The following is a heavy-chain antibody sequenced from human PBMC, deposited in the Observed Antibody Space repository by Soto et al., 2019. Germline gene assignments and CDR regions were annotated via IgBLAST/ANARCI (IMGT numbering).Heavy chain of an antibody. CDR3: ARGIFSIDYDILTGYYFDY. V-gene: IGHV5-51*01. Sequence: GESLKISCKGSGYSFTSYWIGWVRQMPGKGLEWMGIIYPGDSDTSYSPSFQGQVTISADKSISTAYLQWSSLKASDTAMYYCARGIFSIDYDILTGYYFDYWGQGTLVTVSS. CDR1: GYSFTSYW. CDR2: IYPGDSDT. D-gene: IGHD3-9*01. J-gene: IGHJ4*02.